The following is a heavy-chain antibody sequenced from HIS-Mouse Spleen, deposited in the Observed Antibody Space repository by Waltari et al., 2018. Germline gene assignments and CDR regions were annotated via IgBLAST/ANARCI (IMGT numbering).Heavy chain of an antibody. Sequence: QVTLRESGPALVKPTQTLTLTCTFSGFSLSTSGMCVSWIRQPPGKALEWLGRIDWDEDKYYSTSLKTRLTISKDTSKNQVVLTMTNMDPVDTATYYCARIAEGYSSGWYAFDYWGQGTLVTVSS. V-gene: IGHV2-70*15. CDR2: IDWDEDK. CDR1: GFSLSTSGMC. J-gene: IGHJ4*02. D-gene: IGHD6-19*01. CDR3: ARIAEGYSSGWYAFDY.